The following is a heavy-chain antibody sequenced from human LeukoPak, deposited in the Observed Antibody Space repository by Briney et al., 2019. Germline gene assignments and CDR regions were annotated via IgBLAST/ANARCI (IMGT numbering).Heavy chain of an antibody. CDR3: AREEYYYDSSGYYLPYYFDY. Sequence: PGGSLRLSCAASGFTFSSYSMNWVRQAPGKGLEWVSYISSSSSTIYYADSVKGRFTISRDNAKNSLYLQMNSLRAEDTAVYYCAREEYYYDSSGYYLPYYFDYWGQGTLATVSS. J-gene: IGHJ4*02. D-gene: IGHD3-22*01. CDR2: ISSSSSTI. V-gene: IGHV3-48*01. CDR1: GFTFSSYS.